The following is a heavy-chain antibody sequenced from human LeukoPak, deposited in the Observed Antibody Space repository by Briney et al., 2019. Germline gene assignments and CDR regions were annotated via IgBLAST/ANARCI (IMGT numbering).Heavy chain of an antibody. CDR2: IYYDGSYK. J-gene: IGHJ4*02. V-gene: IGHV3-30*02. Sequence: GGSLRLSCAESVFTFTSYGMHWVRQAPGKGLEWVAFIYYDGSYKYYADSVKGRFTISRDTSKNTLYLQMNSLKADDTTVYYCGKEGGTSVLQFDFWGQGTLVTVSS. CDR3: GKEGGTSVLQFDF. CDR1: VFTFTSYG. D-gene: IGHD5/OR15-5a*01.